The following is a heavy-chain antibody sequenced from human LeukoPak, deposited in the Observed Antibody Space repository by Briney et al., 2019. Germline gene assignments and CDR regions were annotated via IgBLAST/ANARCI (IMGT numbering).Heavy chain of an antibody. V-gene: IGHV4-39*07. Sequence: PSETLSLTCTVSGGSISSRNYYWGWIRQPPGKGLEWIGSIYYSGTTYYNPSLKSRVIISVDTSKNQFSLKLSSVTAADTAVYYCARGAFRNLPPYYYYMDVWGKGTTVTVSS. CDR3: ARGAFRNLPPYYYYMDV. J-gene: IGHJ6*03. D-gene: IGHD3-16*01. CDR1: GGSISSRNYY. CDR2: IYYSGTT.